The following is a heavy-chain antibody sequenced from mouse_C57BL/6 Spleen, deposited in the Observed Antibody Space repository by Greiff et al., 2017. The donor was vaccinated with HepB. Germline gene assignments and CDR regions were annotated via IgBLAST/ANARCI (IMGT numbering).Heavy chain of an antibody. CDR3: ARNYGSSYVYWYFDV. V-gene: IGHV1-39*01. J-gene: IGHJ1*03. D-gene: IGHD1-1*01. Sequence: LVEPGASVKISCKASGYSFTDYNMNWVKQSNGKSLEWIGVINPNYGTTSYNQKFKGKATLTVDQSSSTAYMQLNSLTSEDSAVYYCARNYGSSYVYWYFDVWGTGTTVTVSS. CDR1: GYSFTDYN. CDR2: INPNYGTT.